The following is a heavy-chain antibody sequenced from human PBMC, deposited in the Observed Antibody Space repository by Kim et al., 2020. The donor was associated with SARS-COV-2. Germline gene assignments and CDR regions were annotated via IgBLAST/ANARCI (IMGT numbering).Heavy chain of an antibody. D-gene: IGHD1-26*01. V-gene: IGHV1-69*13. CDR1: GGTFSSYA. J-gene: IGHJ3*02. CDR2: IIPIFGTA. CDR3: AYIAGATDDDAFDI. Sequence: SVKVSCKASGGTFSSYAISWVRQAPGQGLEWMGGIIPIFGTANYAQKFQGRVTITADESTSTAYMELSSLRSEDTAVYYCAYIAGATDDDAFDIWGQGTMVTVSS.